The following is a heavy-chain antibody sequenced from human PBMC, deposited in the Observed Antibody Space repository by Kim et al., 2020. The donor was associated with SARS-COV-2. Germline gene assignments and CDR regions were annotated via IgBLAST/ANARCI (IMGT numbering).Heavy chain of an antibody. CDR2: IIPIFGTA. Sequence: SVKVSCKASGGTFSSYAISWVRQAPGQGLEWMGGIIPIFGTANYAQKFQGRVTITADESTSTAYMELSSLRSEDTAVYYCARDEGGSWYSSSWYDPERGETFYYYGMDVWGQGTTVTVSS. CDR1: GGTFSSYA. V-gene: IGHV1-69*13. CDR3: ARDEGGSWYSSSWYDPERGETFYYYGMDV. J-gene: IGHJ6*02. D-gene: IGHD6-13*01.